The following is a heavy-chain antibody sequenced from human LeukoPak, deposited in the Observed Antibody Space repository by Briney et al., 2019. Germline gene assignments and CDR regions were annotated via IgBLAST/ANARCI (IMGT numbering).Heavy chain of an antibody. D-gene: IGHD3-22*01. CDR3: ARATDSSGYYDY. Sequence: ASVKVSCKASGYTFTIYGINWVRQAPGQGLEWMGWISAYNGNTNYARKLQGRVTMTTDTSTTTAYMEPRSLRSDDTAVYYCARATDSSGYYDYWGQGTLVTVSS. CDR2: ISAYNGNT. V-gene: IGHV1-18*01. J-gene: IGHJ4*02. CDR1: GYTFTIYG.